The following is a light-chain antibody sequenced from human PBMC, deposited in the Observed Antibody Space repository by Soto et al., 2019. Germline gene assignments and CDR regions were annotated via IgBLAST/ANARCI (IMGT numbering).Light chain of an antibody. J-gene: IGKJ3*01. CDR3: QQYNSYSPL. V-gene: IGKV1-5*01. CDR2: DAS. CDR1: QSISSW. Sequence: DIQMTQSPSTLSASVGDRVAINCRASQSISSWLAWYQQKPGKAPKLLIYDASSLESGVPSRFSGSGSGTEFTLTISSLQPDDFATYYCQQYNSYSPLFGPGTKVDIK.